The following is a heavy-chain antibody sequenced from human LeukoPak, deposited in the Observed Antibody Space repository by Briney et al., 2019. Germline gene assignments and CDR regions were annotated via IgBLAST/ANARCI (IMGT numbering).Heavy chain of an antibody. V-gene: IGHV1-24*01. CDR2: FDPEDGGT. CDR1: GYTLTELS. CDR3: TTYKPYYYGSGSYVEFDP. Sequence: ASVKVSCKVSGYTLTELSIHWVRQAPGKGLEWMGGFDPEDGGTIYTQKFQGRVTMTEDTSTDTAYMDLSSLRSEDTAMYYCTTYKPYYYGSGSYVEFDPWGQGTLVTVSS. D-gene: IGHD3-10*01. J-gene: IGHJ5*02.